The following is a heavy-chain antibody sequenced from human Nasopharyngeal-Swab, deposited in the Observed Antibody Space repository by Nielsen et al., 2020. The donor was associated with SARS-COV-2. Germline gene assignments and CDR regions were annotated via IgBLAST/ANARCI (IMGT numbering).Heavy chain of an antibody. D-gene: IGHD4-17*01. CDR2: ISYDGSNK. V-gene: IGHV3-30-3*01. J-gene: IGHJ4*02. CDR3: ARDIRYGDYGGDY. Sequence: WIRQPPGKGLEWVAVISYDGSNKYYADSVKGRFTISRDNSKNTLYLQMNSLRAEDTAVYYCARDIRYGDYGGDYWGQGTLGTVSS.